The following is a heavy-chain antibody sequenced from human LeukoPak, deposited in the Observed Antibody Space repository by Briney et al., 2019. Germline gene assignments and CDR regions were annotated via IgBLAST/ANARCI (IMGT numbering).Heavy chain of an antibody. J-gene: IGHJ6*02. CDR2: IYYSGST. Sequence: SETLSLTCTVSGGSISSGGYYWSWIRQHPGKGLEWFGYIYYSGSTYYNPSLKSRVTISVDTSKNQFSLKLSSVTATDTAVYYCARGGYDILTGFYYYYGMDVWGQGTTVTVSS. CDR3: ARGGYDILTGFYYYYGMDV. D-gene: IGHD3-9*01. V-gene: IGHV4-31*03. CDR1: GGSISSGGYY.